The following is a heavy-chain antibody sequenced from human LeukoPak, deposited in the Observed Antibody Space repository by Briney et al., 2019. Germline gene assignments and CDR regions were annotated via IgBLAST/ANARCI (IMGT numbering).Heavy chain of an antibody. V-gene: IGHV4-34*01. CDR2: INHSGST. Sequence: PSETLSLTCAVYGGSFSGYYWSWIRQPPGKGLEWIGEINHSGSTNYNPSLKSRVTISVDTSKNQFSLKLSSVTAADTAVYYCARESPEAYCSGGSCYSDAFDIWGQGTMVTVSS. CDR3: ARESPEAYCSGGSCYSDAFDI. D-gene: IGHD2-15*01. J-gene: IGHJ3*02. CDR1: GGSFSGYY.